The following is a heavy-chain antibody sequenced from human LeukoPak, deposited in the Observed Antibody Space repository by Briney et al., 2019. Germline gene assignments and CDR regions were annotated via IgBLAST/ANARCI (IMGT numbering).Heavy chain of an antibody. Sequence: ASVKVSCKASGYTFTSYDINWVRQATGQGLEWMGWMNPNSGGTGYAQKFQGRVTMTRDTSISTAYMELSSLRSDDTAVYYCARTHHDYTNGNWFDPWGRGTLVTVSS. V-gene: IGHV1-8*01. J-gene: IGHJ5*02. CDR2: MNPNSGGT. CDR1: GYTFTSYD. D-gene: IGHD4-11*01. CDR3: ARTHHDYTNGNWFDP.